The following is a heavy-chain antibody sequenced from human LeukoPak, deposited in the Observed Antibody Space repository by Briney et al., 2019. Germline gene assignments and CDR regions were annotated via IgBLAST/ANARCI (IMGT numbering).Heavy chain of an antibody. CDR3: ARDFSLPTILTGCPDF. D-gene: IGHD3-9*01. J-gene: IGHJ4*02. CDR1: GFTFSNYA. V-gene: IGHV3-30*04. CDR2: VSYDGSNE. Sequence: PGGSLRLSCTASGFTFSNYAMHWVRQAPGKGLEWVAVVSYDGSNEYYADSVKGRFTISRDNSKNTLYLQMNSLRAEDTAVYYCARDFSLPTILTGCPDFWGQGTLVTVSS.